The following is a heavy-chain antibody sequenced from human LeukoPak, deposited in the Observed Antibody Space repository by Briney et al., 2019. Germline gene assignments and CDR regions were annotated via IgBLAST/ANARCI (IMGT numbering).Heavy chain of an antibody. Sequence: HTGGSLRLSCAASGLTFSDYAMSWVRQAPGKGLEWVSIIYSGGSTYYADSVRGRFTISRDNSKNTLYLLMNSLRAEDTAVYYCATSGWWGYFDYWGQGTLVTVSS. CDR1: GLTFSDYA. D-gene: IGHD6-19*01. V-gene: IGHV3-66*01. CDR3: ATSGWWGYFDY. CDR2: IYSGGST. J-gene: IGHJ4*02.